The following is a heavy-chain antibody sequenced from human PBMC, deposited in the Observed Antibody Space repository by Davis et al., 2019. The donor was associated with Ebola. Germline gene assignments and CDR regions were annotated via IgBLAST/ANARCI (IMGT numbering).Heavy chain of an antibody. J-gene: IGHJ5*02. V-gene: IGHV4-39*01. CDR2: IYYSGST. CDR3: ARHNYDFWSGYYGGTWFDP. D-gene: IGHD3-3*01. CDR1: GGSISSSSYY. Sequence: MPSETLSLTCTVPGGSISSSSYYWGWIRQPPGKGLEWIGSIYYSGSTYYNPSLKSRVTISVDTSKNQFSLKLSSVTAADTAVYYCARHNYDFWSGYYGGTWFDPWGQGTLVTVSS.